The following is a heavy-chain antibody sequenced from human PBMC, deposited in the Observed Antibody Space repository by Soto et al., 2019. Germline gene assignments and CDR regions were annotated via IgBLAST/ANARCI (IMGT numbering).Heavy chain of an antibody. CDR3: ARSGHNSGFFYYDY. Sequence: QITLKESGPTLVKVTQTVTLTCTFSGFSLSSTGVGVGWIRQPPGKALEGLALINWNDDKRYNPSLKSRLTITKDTSKTQVVLTMTNMDPVDTATYYCARSGHNSGFFYYDYWGPGTLVTVSS. J-gene: IGHJ4*02. CDR1: GFSLSSTGVG. CDR2: INWNDDK. V-gene: IGHV2-5*01. D-gene: IGHD3-22*01.